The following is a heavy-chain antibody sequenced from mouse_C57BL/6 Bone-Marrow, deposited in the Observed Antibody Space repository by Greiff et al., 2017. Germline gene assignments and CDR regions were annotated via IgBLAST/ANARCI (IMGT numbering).Heavy chain of an antibody. J-gene: IGHJ4*01. D-gene: IGHD2-4*01. CDR3: AIGFYYDYDLDY. CDR1: GYTFTSYW. Sequence: QVQLQQPGAELVMPGASVKLSCKASGYTFTSYWMHWVKQRPGQGLEWIGEIDPSDSYTNYNQKFKGKATLTVDKSSSTAYMQLSSLTSEDSAVYYCAIGFYYDYDLDYWGQGTSVTVSS. CDR2: IDPSDSYT. V-gene: IGHV1-69*01.